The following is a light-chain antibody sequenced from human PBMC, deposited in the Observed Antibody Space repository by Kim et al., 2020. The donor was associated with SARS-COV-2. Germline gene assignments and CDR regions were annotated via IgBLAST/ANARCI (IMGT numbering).Light chain of an antibody. CDR2: EVS. V-gene: IGLV2-23*02. J-gene: IGLJ2*01. Sequence: GQSITISCTGTSSDVGGYILVCWYQQHPGKAPKLMISEVSKRPSGVSNRFSGSKSGNTASLTISGLQADDEADYYCCSYAGSNTWVFGGGTQLTVL. CDR3: CSYAGSNTWV. CDR1: SSDVGGYIL.